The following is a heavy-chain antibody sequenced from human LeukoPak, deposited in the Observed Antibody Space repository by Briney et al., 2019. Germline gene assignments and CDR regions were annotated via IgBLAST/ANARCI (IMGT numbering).Heavy chain of an antibody. D-gene: IGHD2-2*01. CDR2: FDPEDGET. J-gene: IGHJ6*03. CDR3: ATGITSSPADYYYYYYMDV. V-gene: IGHV1-24*01. Sequence: ASVKVSCKVSGYTLTELSMHWVRQAPGKGLEWMGGFDPEDGETIYAQKFQGRVTMTEDTSTDTAYMELSSLRSEDTAVYYCATGITSSPADYYYYYYMDVWGKGTTVTVSS. CDR1: GYTLTELS.